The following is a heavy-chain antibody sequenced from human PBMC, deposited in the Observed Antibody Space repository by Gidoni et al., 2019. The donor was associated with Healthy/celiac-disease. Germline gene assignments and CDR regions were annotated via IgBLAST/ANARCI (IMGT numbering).Heavy chain of an antibody. CDR2: IKQDGSEK. CDR3: ARDQGSGWYFVNWFDP. V-gene: IGHV3-7*04. CDR1: GFTFSSYW. Sequence: EVQLVESGGGLVQPGGSLRLSCAASGFTFSSYWMSWVRQAPGKGLEWVANIKQDGSEKYYVDSVKGRFTISRDNAKNSLYLQMNSLRAEDTAVYYCARDQGSGWYFVNWFDPWGQGTLVTVSS. J-gene: IGHJ5*02. D-gene: IGHD6-19*01.